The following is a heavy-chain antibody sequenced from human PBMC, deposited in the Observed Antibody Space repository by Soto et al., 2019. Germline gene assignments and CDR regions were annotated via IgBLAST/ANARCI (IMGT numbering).Heavy chain of an antibody. CDR1: GYTFTSYG. CDR2: ISAYHGNT. CDR3: VRQGYCTNGVCYPCVHRFDY. D-gene: IGHD2-8*01. J-gene: IGHJ4*02. V-gene: IGHV1-18*04. Sequence: ASVKVSCKASGYTFTSYGISWVRQAPGQGLEWMGWISAYHGNTNYAQKLQGRLTMTTDTSTSTAYMELRSLRSDDTAVYYCVRQGYCTNGVCYPCVHRFDYWGQGXLVTVYS.